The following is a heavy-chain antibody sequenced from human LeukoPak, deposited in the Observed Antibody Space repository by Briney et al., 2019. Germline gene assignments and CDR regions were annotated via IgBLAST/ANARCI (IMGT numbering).Heavy chain of an antibody. J-gene: IGHJ4*02. CDR3: ARGGIVGATPQFDY. Sequence: GGSLRLSCAASGFTFSSYSMNWVRQAPGKGLEWVSSISSSSSYIYYADSVKGRFTISRDNAKNSLYLQMNSLRAEDTAVYYCARGGIVGATPQFDYWGQGTLVTVSS. CDR1: GFTFSSYS. V-gene: IGHV3-21*01. D-gene: IGHD1-26*01. CDR2: ISSSSSYI.